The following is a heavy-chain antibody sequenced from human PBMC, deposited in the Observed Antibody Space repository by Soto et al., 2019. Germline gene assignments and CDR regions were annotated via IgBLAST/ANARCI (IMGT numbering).Heavy chain of an antibody. D-gene: IGHD2-8*01. J-gene: IGHJ4*02. CDR1: GFTFSSYS. CDR3: ARVVTYCTNGVCYSFDY. V-gene: IGHV3-21*01. CDR2: ISSSSSYI. Sequence: GGSLRLSCAASGFTFSSYSMNWVRQAPGKGLEWVSSISSSSSYIYYADSVKGRFTISRDNAKNSLYLQMNSLRAEDTAVYYCARVVTYCTNGVCYSFDYWGRGTLVTVSS.